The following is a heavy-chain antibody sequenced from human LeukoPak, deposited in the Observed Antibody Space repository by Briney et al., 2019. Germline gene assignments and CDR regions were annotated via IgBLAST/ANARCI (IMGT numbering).Heavy chain of an antibody. V-gene: IGHV3-23*01. J-gene: IGHJ4*02. CDR1: GFTFSNYG. CDR3: AKDYYALLWFGEFNRKYYFDY. D-gene: IGHD3-10*01. Sequence: GGSLRLSCAASGFTFSNYGMSWVRQAPGKGLQWVSGISGSGGERYCTESVKGRFTISRDNSKNTLYLQMNSLRAEDTAVYYCAKDYYALLWFGEFNRKYYFDYWGQGTLVTVSS. CDR2: ISGSGGER.